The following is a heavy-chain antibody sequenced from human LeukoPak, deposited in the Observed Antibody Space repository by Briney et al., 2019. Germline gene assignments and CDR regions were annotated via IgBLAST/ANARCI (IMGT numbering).Heavy chain of an antibody. J-gene: IGHJ4*02. CDR2: IYPSGRT. V-gene: IGHV4-4*09. Sequence: PSETLSLTCTVSGGSINGYYWSWIRHSPGTGLDWIGYIYPSGRTSANPSLTGRITISAYPSKNQFSLNLISVTAADTAVYYCARFAYCGTGCWYYFDYWGRGALVTVSS. CDR3: ARFAYCGTGCWYYFDY. CDR1: GGSINGYY. D-gene: IGHD2-21*02.